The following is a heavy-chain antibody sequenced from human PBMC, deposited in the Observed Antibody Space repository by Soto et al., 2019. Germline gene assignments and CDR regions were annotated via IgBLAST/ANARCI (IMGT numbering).Heavy chain of an antibody. CDR3: APDVSPPSNKSWSEP. CDR2: ISFDGSNK. Sequence: PWLCXRLSGSACVCSCFSSSSHGFRHAPGKGLELVAMISFDGSNKYYADSMRRRFTMSRDNPKNKLYLQMNSLRPEHTAAYFSAPDVSPPSNKSWSEPWGPRTLLTVYS. CDR1: VCSCFSSS. V-gene: IGHV3-30*01. J-gene: IGHJ5*02. D-gene: IGHD4-4*01.